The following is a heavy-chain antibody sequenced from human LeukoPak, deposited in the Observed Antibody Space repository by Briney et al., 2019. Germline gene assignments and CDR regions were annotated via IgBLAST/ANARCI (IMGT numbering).Heavy chain of an antibody. CDR3: ANLHYDSSGYYSAGAFDI. CDR1: GGSISSGDYY. Sequence: SETLSLTCTVSGGSISSGDYYWSWIRQPPGKGLEWIGSIYYSGSTYYNPSLTSRVTISVDTSKNQFSLKLSSVTAADTAVYYCANLHYDSSGYYSAGAFDIWGQGTMVTVSS. J-gene: IGHJ3*02. V-gene: IGHV4-30-4*08. D-gene: IGHD3-22*01. CDR2: IYYSGST.